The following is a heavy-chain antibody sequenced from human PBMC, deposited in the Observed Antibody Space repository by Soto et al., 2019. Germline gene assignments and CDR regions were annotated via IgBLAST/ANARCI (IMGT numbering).Heavy chain of an antibody. Sequence: GGSLRLSCSASGFTFNSYAMSWVRQAPGKGLEWVSGISGSGGSTYYADSVKGRFTISRDNAKSTLYLQMNSLRADDTAVYYCGKDPFASTSATGYWGQGTLVTVSS. V-gene: IGHV3-23*01. CDR3: GKDPFASTSATGY. J-gene: IGHJ4*02. D-gene: IGHD2-2*01. CDR2: ISGSGGST. CDR1: GFTFNSYA.